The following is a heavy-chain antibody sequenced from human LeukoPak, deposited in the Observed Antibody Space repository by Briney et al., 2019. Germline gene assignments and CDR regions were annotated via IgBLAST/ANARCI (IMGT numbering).Heavy chain of an antibody. CDR1: GFTFSSYE. D-gene: IGHD3-22*01. CDR2: ISYDRSNK. J-gene: IGHJ4*02. V-gene: IGHV3-30-3*01. Sequence: GGSLRLSCAASGFTFSSYEMNWVRQAPGKGLEWVAVISYDRSNKYYADSVKGRFTISRDNSKNTLYLQMNSLRAEDTAVYYCARGGYYYDSSGHPDYFDYWGQGTLVTVSS. CDR3: ARGGYYYDSSGHPDYFDY.